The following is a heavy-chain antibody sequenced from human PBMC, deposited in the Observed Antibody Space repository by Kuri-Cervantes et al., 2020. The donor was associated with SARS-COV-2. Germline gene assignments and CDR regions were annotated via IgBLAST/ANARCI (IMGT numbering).Heavy chain of an antibody. CDR1: GFTFSSYG. Sequence: GGSLRLSCAASGFTFSSYGMHWVRQAPGKGLEWVAAISYDGSNKYYADSVKGRFTISRDNSKNTLYLQMNSLRAEDTAVYYCAKAYDPYGMDVWGQGTTVTVSS. J-gene: IGHJ6*02. CDR2: ISYDGSNK. V-gene: IGHV3-30*18. D-gene: IGHD5-12*01. CDR3: AKAYDPYGMDV.